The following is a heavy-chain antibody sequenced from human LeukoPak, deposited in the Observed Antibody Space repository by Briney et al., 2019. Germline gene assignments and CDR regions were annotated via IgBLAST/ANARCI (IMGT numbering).Heavy chain of an antibody. CDR1: GGSISSSSYY. CDR2: IYYSGST. D-gene: IGHD2-2*01. V-gene: IGHV4-39*01. J-gene: IGHJ5*02. Sequence: SETLSLTCTVSGGSISSSSYYWGWIRQPPGKGLEWIGSIYYSGSTYYNPSLKSRVTISVDTSKNQFSLKLSSVTAADTAVYYCARQRRVVPAAMINWFDPWGQGTLVTVSS. CDR3: ARQRRVVPAAMINWFDP.